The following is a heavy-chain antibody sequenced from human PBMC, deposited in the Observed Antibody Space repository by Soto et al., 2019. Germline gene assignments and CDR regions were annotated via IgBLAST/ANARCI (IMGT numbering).Heavy chain of an antibody. V-gene: IGHV3-21*01. J-gene: IGHJ4*02. CDR1: GFTFSSYN. D-gene: IGHD4-17*01. Sequence: EVQLVESGGGLVKPGGSLRLSCAASGFTFSSYNMNWVRQAPGKGLEWVSSISISSSYIYYADSVKGRFTISRDNAKNSLYLQMNSLRAEDTAVYYCARDRSTTTVTPYYFDYWGQGTLVTVSS. CDR2: ISISSSYI. CDR3: ARDRSTTTVTPYYFDY.